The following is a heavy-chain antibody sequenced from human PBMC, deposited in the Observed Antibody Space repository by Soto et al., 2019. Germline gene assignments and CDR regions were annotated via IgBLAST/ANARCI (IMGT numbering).Heavy chain of an antibody. V-gene: IGHV3-48*01. D-gene: IGHD3-22*01. CDR1: GYTLRGYG. J-gene: IGHJ4*02. Sequence: GGSLRLSCEGFGYTLRGYGMIWVRQAPGKGLECVSYISSDETIVNYADSVKGRFTISRDSAKNSLFLQMNSLRAEDTAVYYCAKEWLYFDYWGQGTLVTVSS. CDR2: ISSDETIV. CDR3: AKEWLYFDY.